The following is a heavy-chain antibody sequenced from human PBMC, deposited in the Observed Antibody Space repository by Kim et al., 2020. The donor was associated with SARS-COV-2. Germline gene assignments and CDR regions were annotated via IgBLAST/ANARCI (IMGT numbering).Heavy chain of an antibody. D-gene: IGHD3-10*01. CDR3: ERSRGAAYYYYGMDV. CDR1: GYSFTSYW. CDR2: IYPGDSDT. J-gene: IGHJ6*02. Sequence: GESLKISCKGSGYSFTSYWIGWVRQMPGKGLEWMGIIYPGDSDTRYSPSFQGQVTISADKSISTAYLQWSSLKASDTAMYYCERSRGAAYYYYGMDVWGQGTTVTVSS. V-gene: IGHV5-51*01.